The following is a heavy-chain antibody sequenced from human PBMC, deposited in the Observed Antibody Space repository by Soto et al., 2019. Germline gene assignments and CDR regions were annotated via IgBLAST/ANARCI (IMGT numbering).Heavy chain of an antibody. V-gene: IGHV1-69*13. CDR1: GGTFSSYA. CDR3: ARGPRESGEWLLFDY. CDR2: IIPIFGIA. Sequence: SVKVSCKASGGTFSSYAISWVRQAPGQGLEWMGGIIPIFGIANYVQKFQGRVTITADESTSTAYMELSSLRSEDTAVYYCARGPRESGEWLLFDYWGQGATVTVPQ. D-gene: IGHD3-3*01. J-gene: IGHJ4*02.